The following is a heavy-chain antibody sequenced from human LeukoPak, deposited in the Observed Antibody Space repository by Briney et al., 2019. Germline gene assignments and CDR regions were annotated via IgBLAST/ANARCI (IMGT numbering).Heavy chain of an antibody. V-gene: IGHV3-11*01. CDR3: ARDGRDCSSTSCYLSRYYYYMDV. J-gene: IGHJ6*03. CDR2: ISLSGSTV. D-gene: IGHD2-2*01. Sequence: GGSLRLSCAASGFTFSDYYMSWVRQAPGKGLEWVSYISLSGSTVYYADSVKGRFTISRDNAKNSLYLQMNSLRAEDTAVYYCARDGRDCSSTSCYLSRYYYYMDVWGKGTTVTVSS. CDR1: GFTFSDYY.